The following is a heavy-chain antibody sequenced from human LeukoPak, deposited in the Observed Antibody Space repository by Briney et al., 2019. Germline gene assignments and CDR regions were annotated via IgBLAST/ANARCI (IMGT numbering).Heavy chain of an antibody. J-gene: IGHJ4*02. CDR1: GFTFTTHS. CDR2: IRSSSTI. CDR3: ARERYGDYVYDY. D-gene: IGHD4-17*01. Sequence: PGGSLRLSCAASGFTFTTHSMNWVRQAPGKGLEWVSYIRSSSTINYADSVKGRFTISRDNAKNSLYLQMNGLRAEDTAVYYCARERYGDYVYDYWGQGTLVTVSS. V-gene: IGHV3-48*01.